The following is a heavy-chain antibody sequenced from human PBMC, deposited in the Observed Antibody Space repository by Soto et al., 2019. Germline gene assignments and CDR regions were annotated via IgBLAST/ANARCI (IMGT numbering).Heavy chain of an antibody. Sequence: GGSLRLSCAASGFTFSSYSMNWVRQAPGKGLEWVSSISSSSNYIHYADSLKGRFTLSRDNAKNSLYLQMNSLRAEDTAVYYCARYGGYDKDAFDIWGQGTMVTVSS. CDR3: ARYGGYDKDAFDI. CDR2: ISSSSNYI. D-gene: IGHD5-12*01. CDR1: GFTFSSYS. J-gene: IGHJ3*02. V-gene: IGHV3-21*01.